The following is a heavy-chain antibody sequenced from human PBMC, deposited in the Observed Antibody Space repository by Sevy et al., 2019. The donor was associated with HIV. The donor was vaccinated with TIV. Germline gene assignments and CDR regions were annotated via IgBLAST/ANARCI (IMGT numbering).Heavy chain of an antibody. D-gene: IGHD3-16*01. CDR3: ARSKVGVGDAFDI. Sequence: GGSLRLSCAASGFTFSSHWMQWVRQAPGKGLVWVSRLNYDGSYTNYADSVKGRVTISRDNAKGTLYLQMNSLRAEDTALYYCARSKVGVGDAFDIWGQGTMVTVSS. CDR1: GFTFSSHW. J-gene: IGHJ3*02. V-gene: IGHV3-74*01. CDR2: LNYDGSYT.